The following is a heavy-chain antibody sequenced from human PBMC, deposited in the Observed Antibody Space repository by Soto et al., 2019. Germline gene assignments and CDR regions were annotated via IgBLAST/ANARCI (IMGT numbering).Heavy chain of an antibody. CDR3: ARIPYSSASFDY. CDR2: VHYSGST. Sequence: PSETLSLTCTVSGVSISSVSISSNYWSWIRQSPGKGLDWIGSVHYSGSTSYHPSLKSRVTISVDTSKNQFSLRLRSVTAADTAVYYCARIPYSSASFDYWGQGNLVTVSS. CDR1: GVSISSVSISSNY. D-gene: IGHD6-19*01. J-gene: IGHJ4*02. V-gene: IGHV4-61*01.